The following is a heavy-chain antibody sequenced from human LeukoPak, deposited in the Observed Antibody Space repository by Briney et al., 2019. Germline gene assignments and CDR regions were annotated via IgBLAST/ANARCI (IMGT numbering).Heavy chain of an antibody. CDR1: GFSVSNNY. CDR2: VYSGGST. D-gene: IGHD2-21*01. Sequence: GGSLRLSCAASGFSVSNNYMSWVRQAPGKGLEWVSIVYSGGSTYYSDSVKGRFTISRDHSKNTLSLLMNSLTAEDTAVYYCVGDPSAEYFQEWGQGTLVTVSS. CDR3: VGDPSAEYFQE. V-gene: IGHV3-66*01. J-gene: IGHJ1*01.